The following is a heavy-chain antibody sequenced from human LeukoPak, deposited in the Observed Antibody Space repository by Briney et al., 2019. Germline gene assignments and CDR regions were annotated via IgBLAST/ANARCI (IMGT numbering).Heavy chain of an antibody. Sequence: SETLSLTCTVSGGSISSSSYYWGWIRQPPGEGLEWIGSIYYSGSTYYNPSLKSRVTISVDTSKNQFSLKLSSVTAADTAVYYCARRRDCSGGSCYRFDYWGQGTLVTVSS. V-gene: IGHV4-39*01. CDR1: GGSISSSSYY. CDR3: ARRRDCSGGSCYRFDY. CDR2: IYYSGST. D-gene: IGHD2-15*01. J-gene: IGHJ4*02.